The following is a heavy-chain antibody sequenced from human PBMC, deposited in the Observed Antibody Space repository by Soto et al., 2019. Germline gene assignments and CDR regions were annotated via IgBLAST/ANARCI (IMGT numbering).Heavy chain of an antibody. CDR3: ARVPHRVGATYEYFDY. Sequence: QVQLVQSGADVKKPGSSVKVSCKASGGTFSSYAISWVRQAPGQGLEWMGGIIPIFGTANYAQKFQGRVTITADESTSTAYMELSSLRSEDTAVYYCARVPHRVGATYEYFDYWGQGTLVTVSS. CDR1: GGTFSSYA. J-gene: IGHJ4*02. V-gene: IGHV1-69*12. CDR2: IIPIFGTA. D-gene: IGHD1-26*01.